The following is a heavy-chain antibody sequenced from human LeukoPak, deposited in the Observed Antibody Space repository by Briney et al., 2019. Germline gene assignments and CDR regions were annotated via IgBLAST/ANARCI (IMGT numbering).Heavy chain of an antibody. CDR3: ARGQSGYPSPVEIWFDP. CDR1: GGSFSGYY. D-gene: IGHD3-3*01. V-gene: IGHV4-34*01. CDR2: INHSGST. J-gene: IGHJ5*02. Sequence: SETLSLTCAVYGGSFSGYYWSWIRQPPGKGLEWIGEINHSGSTNYNPSLKSRVTISVDTSKNQFSLKLSSVTAADTAVYYCARGQSGYPSPVEIWFDPWCQGILVTVSS.